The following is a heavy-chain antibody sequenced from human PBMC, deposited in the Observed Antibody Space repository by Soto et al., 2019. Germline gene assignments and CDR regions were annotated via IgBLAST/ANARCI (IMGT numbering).Heavy chain of an antibody. D-gene: IGHD3-22*01. V-gene: IGHV1-46*01. CDR3: ERVNSYDSSGSPFDY. CDR1: GYTFTSYY. Sequence: QVQLVQSGAEVKKPGASVKVSCKASGYTFTSYYMHWVRQAPGQGLEWMGIINPSGGSTSYAQKFQGRVTMTRDTSTSTVYMELSSLRSEDTAVYYCERVNSYDSSGSPFDYWGQGTLVTVSS. J-gene: IGHJ4*02. CDR2: INPSGGST.